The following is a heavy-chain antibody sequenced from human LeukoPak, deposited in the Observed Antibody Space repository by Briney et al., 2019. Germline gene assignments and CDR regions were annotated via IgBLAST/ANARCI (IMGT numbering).Heavy chain of an antibody. V-gene: IGHV3-11*06. Sequence: GGSLRLSCAASGFTFSDCYMSWIRQAPGKGLEWVSYISSSSCTNYADSVKGRFTISRDNAKNSLYLQMNSLRAEDTAVYYCARAYQDFMVRGVIFWFDPWGQGTLVTVSS. CDR1: GFTFSDCY. D-gene: IGHD3-10*01. J-gene: IGHJ5*02. CDR2: ISSSSCT. CDR3: ARAYQDFMVRGVIFWFDP.